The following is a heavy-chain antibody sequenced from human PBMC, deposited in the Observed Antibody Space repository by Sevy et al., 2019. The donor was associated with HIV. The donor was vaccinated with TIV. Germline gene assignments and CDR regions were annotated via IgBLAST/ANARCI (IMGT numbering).Heavy chain of an antibody. D-gene: IGHD6-6*01. CDR1: GFSFGDYA. Sequence: GGSLRLSCAPSGFSFGDYAMHWVRQAPGKGLEWVSGISWNSVSLDYADSVKGRFTISRDNAKNSLFLQMNRLRSEDTALYYCAKDNRPATMSNSSYYYYYGMDVWGQGTTVTVSS. V-gene: IGHV3-9*01. CDR2: ISWNSVSL. J-gene: IGHJ6*02. CDR3: AKDNRPATMSNSSYYYYYGMDV.